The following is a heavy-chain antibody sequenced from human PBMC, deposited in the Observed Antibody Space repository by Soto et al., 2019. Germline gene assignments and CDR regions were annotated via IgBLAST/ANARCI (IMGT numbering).Heavy chain of an antibody. CDR2: ISYDGSNK. Sequence: GGSLRLSCAASGFTFSSYGMHWVRQAPGKGLEWVAVISYDGSNKYYADSVKGRFTISRDNSKNTLYLQMNSLRAEDTAVYYCAKEATVHYYGSGSLDYWGQGTLVTVSS. D-gene: IGHD3-10*01. CDR1: GFTFSSYG. CDR3: AKEATVHYYGSGSLDY. J-gene: IGHJ4*02. V-gene: IGHV3-30*18.